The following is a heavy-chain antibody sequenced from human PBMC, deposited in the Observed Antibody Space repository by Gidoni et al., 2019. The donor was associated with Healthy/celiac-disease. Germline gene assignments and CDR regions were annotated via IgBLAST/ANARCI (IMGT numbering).Heavy chain of an antibody. D-gene: IGHD3-22*01. Sequence: QVQLVESGGGVVQPGRSLRLSCAASGFTFSSYGMHWVRQAPGKGLEWVAVIWYDGSNKYYADSVKGRFTISRDNSKNTLYLQMNSLRAEDTAVYYCARDSRSYDSTNPVDYWGQGTLVTVSS. J-gene: IGHJ4*02. CDR3: ARDSRSYDSTNPVDY. CDR1: GFTFSSYG. V-gene: IGHV3-33*08. CDR2: IWYDGSNK.